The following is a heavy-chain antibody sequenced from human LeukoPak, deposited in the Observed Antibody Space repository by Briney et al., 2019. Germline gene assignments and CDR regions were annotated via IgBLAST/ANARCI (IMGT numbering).Heavy chain of an antibody. J-gene: IGHJ3*02. V-gene: IGHV1-69*13. D-gene: IGHD1-26*01. Sequence: ASVKVSCKASGGTFSSYAISWVRQAPGQGLEWMGGIIPIFGTANYAQKFQGRVTITADESTSTAYMELSSLRSEDTAVYYCASRIVGATPAFDIWGQGTMVTVSS. CDR1: GGTFSSYA. CDR3: ASRIVGATPAFDI. CDR2: IIPIFGTA.